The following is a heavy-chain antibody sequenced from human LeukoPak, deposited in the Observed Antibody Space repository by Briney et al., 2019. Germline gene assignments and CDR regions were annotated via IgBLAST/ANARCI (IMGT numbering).Heavy chain of an antibody. V-gene: IGHV1-2*02. Sequence: GASVKVSCKASGYTFTGYYMHWVRQAPGQGLEWMGWINPNSGGTNYAQKFQGRVTMTRDTSISTAYMELSRLKSDDTAVYYCARDLEAAAGTNYYYYYMDVWGKGTTVTVSS. J-gene: IGHJ6*03. CDR3: ARDLEAAAGTNYYYYYMDV. CDR1: GYTFTGYY. D-gene: IGHD6-13*01. CDR2: INPNSGGT.